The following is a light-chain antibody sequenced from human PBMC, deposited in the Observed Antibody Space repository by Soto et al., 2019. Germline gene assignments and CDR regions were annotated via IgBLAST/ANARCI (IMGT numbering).Light chain of an antibody. V-gene: IGKV3-20*01. J-gene: IGKJ4*02. CDR1: QTVRNNY. CDR3: QQFSSYPLT. CDR2: DAS. Sequence: EFVLTQSPGTLSLSPGERATLSCRASQTVRNNYLAWYQQKPGQAPRLLIYDASSRATGIPDRFSGGGSGTDFTLTISRLEPEDFGVYYWQQFSSYPLTFGGGTKVDIK.